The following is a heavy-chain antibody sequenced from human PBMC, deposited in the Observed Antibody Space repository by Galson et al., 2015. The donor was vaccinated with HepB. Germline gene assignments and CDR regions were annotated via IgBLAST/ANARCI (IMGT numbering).Heavy chain of an antibody. V-gene: IGHV1-69*04. CDR3: AREGNRMTIAVAGSNWFDP. CDR1: GGTFSSYT. Sequence: SVKVSCKASGGTFSSYTISWARQAPGQGLEWMGRIIPILGIANYAQKFQGRVTITADKSTSTAYMELSSLRSEDTAVYYCAREGNRMTIAVAGSNWFDPWGQGTLVTVSS. CDR2: IIPILGIA. D-gene: IGHD6-19*01. J-gene: IGHJ5*02.